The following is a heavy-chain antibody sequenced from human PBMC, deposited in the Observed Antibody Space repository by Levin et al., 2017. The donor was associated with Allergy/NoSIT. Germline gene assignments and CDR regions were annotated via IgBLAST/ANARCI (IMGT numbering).Heavy chain of an antibody. J-gene: IGHJ5*02. CDR2: VLGSGSPT. D-gene: IGHD3-10*01. V-gene: IGHV3-23*01. CDR3: SKGPGPRSMVPSS. Sequence: SCAASGFTFSDYAMSWVRQAPGKGLEWISGVLGSGSPTYYSDSVKGRFTISRDSSKNTLFLQMNSLRAEDTAVYYCSKGPGPRSMVPSSWGQGTLVTVSS. CDR1: GFTFSDYA.